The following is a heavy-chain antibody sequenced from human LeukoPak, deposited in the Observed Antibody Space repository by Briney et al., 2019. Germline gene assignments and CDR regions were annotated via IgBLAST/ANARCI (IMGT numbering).Heavy chain of an antibody. J-gene: IGHJ3*02. D-gene: IGHD6-13*01. CDR1: GYTFTGYY. CDR3: ARNMAAAYDAFDI. V-gene: IGHV1-2*02. Sequence: ASVKVSCKASGYTFTGYYMHWVRQAPGQGLEWMGWINPNSGGTNYAQKFQGRVTMTRDTSISTAYMELSRLRSDDTAVYYCARNMAAAYDAFDIWGQGTMVTVSS. CDR2: INPNSGGT.